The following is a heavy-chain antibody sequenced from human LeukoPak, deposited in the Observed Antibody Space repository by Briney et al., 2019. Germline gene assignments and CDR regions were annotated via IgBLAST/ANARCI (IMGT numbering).Heavy chain of an antibody. V-gene: IGHV4-34*01. D-gene: IGHD6-13*01. Sequence: SETLSLTCAVYGGSFSGYYWSWIRQPPGKGLEWIGEINHSGSTNYNPSLKSRVTISVDTSKNQFSLKLSSVTAADTAVYYCARKGIAAAGTYNWFDPWGRGTLVTVSS. CDR1: GGSFSGYY. CDR3: ARKGIAAAGTYNWFDP. CDR2: INHSGST. J-gene: IGHJ5*02.